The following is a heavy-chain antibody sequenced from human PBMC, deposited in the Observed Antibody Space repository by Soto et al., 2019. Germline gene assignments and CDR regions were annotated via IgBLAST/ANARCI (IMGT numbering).Heavy chain of an antibody. CDR3: AREVSSSWKPSGLDY. V-gene: IGHV4-34*01. J-gene: IGHJ4*02. CDR2: INHSGST. Sequence: PSESDRQSVVYEGVALGGHCWIKNNQPPEKGLEWIGEINHSGSTNYNPSLKSRVTISVDTSKNQFYLKLSSVTDADTAVYYCAREVSSSWKPSGLDYWGQGTLVTVSS. D-gene: IGHD6-13*01. CDR1: GVALGGHC.